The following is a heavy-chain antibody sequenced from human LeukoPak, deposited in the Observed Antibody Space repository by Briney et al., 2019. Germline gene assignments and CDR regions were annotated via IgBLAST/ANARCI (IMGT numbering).Heavy chain of an antibody. D-gene: IGHD5-18*01. CDR3: ARDRGYSYGFDY. J-gene: IGHJ4*02. CDR1: GFTFSSYE. CDR2: ISSSGSTI. Sequence: GGSLRLSCAASGFTFSSYEMNWVRQAPGKGLEWVSYISSSGSTIYYADSVKGRFTISRDNAKNSLYLQMNSLRAEDTAVYYCARDRGYSYGFDYWGQGTLVTVPS. V-gene: IGHV3-48*03.